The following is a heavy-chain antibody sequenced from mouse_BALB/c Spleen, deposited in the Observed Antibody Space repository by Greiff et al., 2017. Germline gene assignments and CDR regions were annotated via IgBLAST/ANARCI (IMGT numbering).Heavy chain of an antibody. Sequence: QVHVKQSGAELVKPGASVKLSCKASGYTFTSYYMYWVKQRPGQGLEWIGEINPSNGGTNFNEKFKSKATLTVDKSSSTAYMQLSSLTSEDSAVYYCTRFPNWYFDVWGAGTTVTVSS. CDR3: TRFPNWYFDV. CDR2: INPSNGGT. CDR1: GYTFTSYY. V-gene: IGHV1S81*02. J-gene: IGHJ1*01.